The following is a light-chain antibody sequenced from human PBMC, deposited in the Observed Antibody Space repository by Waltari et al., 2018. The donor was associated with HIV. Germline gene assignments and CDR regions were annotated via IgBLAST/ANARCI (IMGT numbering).Light chain of an antibody. Sequence: QSVLTQPPSASGTPGQRVTISCSGSSSNIGSYTVNWYQQLPGTAPKLLIYSNNQRASGVPDRFSGSKSDTSASLAISGLQSEDEADYYCAAWDDSLNGWVFGGGTKLTVL. CDR3: AAWDDSLNGWV. CDR2: SNN. J-gene: IGLJ3*02. CDR1: SSNIGSYT. V-gene: IGLV1-44*01.